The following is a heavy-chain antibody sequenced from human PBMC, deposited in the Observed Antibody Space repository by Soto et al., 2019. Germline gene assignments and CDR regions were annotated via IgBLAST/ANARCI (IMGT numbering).Heavy chain of an antibody. D-gene: IGHD1-26*01. CDR2: VKSKADGETI. V-gene: IGHV3-15*01. CDR1: GFTFGNAW. Sequence: EVQLVESGGGFIKPGGSLRLSCAASGFTFGNAWMNWVRQAPGKGLEWVGRVKSKADGETIDYPAPVKGRFSISRDDSKNTVYLQMNSLKVEDTAVYYCATGGLGLDYWGQGTLVTVSS. J-gene: IGHJ4*02. CDR3: ATGGLGLDY.